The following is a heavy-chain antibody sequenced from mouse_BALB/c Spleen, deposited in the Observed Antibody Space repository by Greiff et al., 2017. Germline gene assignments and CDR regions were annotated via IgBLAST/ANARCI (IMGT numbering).Heavy chain of an antibody. CDR3: ARGRVTTVVATGDAMDY. CDR1: GYTFTDYA. Sequence: QVQLKESGPELVRPGVSVKISCKGSGYTFTDYAMHWVKQSHAKSLEWIGVISTYYGNTNYNQKFKGKATMTVDKSSSTAYMELARLTSEDSAIYYCARGRVTTVVATGDAMDYWGQGTSVTVSS. D-gene: IGHD1-1*01. J-gene: IGHJ4*01. CDR2: ISTYYGNT. V-gene: IGHV1-67*01.